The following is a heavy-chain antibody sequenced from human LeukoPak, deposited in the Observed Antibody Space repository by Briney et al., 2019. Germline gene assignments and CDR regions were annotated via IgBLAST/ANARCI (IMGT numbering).Heavy chain of an antibody. CDR2: IIPIFGTA. Sequence: SVKVCCKASGGTFSSYAISWVRQAPGQGLEWMGGIIPIFGTANYAQKFQGRVTITSDESTSTAYMELSSLRSEDTAVYYCAILVVRAAIDAFDIWGQGTMVTVSS. V-gene: IGHV1-69*13. CDR3: AILVVRAAIDAFDI. J-gene: IGHJ3*02. CDR1: GGTFSSYA. D-gene: IGHD2-2*01.